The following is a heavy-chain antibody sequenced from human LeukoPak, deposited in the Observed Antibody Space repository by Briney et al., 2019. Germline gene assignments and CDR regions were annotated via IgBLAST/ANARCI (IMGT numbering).Heavy chain of an antibody. Sequence: SETLSLTCTVSGGSISSYYWSWIRQPPGKGLEWIGYIYYSGSTNYNPSLKSRVTISVDTSKNQFSLKLSSVTAADTAVYYCAIGGRRDGYNWDFDYWGQGTLVTVSS. D-gene: IGHD5-24*01. CDR1: GGSISSYY. V-gene: IGHV4-59*08. CDR2: IYYSGST. CDR3: AIGGRRDGYNWDFDY. J-gene: IGHJ4*02.